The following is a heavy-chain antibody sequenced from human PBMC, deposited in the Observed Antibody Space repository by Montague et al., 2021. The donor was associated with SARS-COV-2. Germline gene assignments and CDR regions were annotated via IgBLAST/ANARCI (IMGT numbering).Heavy chain of an antibody. J-gene: IGHJ4*02. CDR1: GFTVSSNY. V-gene: IGHV3-66*02. CDR2: IYSGVST. CDR3: ARELKGYFDY. Sequence: SLRLSCAASGFTVSSNYMSWVRQAPGKGLEWVSVIYSGVSTYYADSVKGRFTISRDNSKITLYLQMNSLRAEDTAVYYCARELKGYFDYWGQGTLVTVSS. D-gene: IGHD3-10*01.